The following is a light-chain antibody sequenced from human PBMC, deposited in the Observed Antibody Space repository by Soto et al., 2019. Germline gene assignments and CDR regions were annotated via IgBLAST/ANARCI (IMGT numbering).Light chain of an antibody. J-gene: IGLJ3*02. CDR2: DVS. Sequence: ASVSGSPGQSITISCTGTSSDVGTYNYVSWYQHRPGKAPKLMIYDVSYRPSGVSNRFSGSKSANTASLTISGLQAEDEADYYCSSYTTSNTQVFGGGTKLTVL. V-gene: IGLV2-14*01. CDR3: SSYTTSNTQV. CDR1: SSDVGTYNY.